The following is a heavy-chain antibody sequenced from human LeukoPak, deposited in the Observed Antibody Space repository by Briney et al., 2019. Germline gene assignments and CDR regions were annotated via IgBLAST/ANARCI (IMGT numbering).Heavy chain of an antibody. D-gene: IGHD3-22*01. V-gene: IGHV1-2*02. CDR2: INPNSGGT. CDR3: ARGAHYHDSSEGYDY. Sequence: ASVTVSCKASGYTFTVYYMHWVRQAPGQGLEWMGWINPNSGGTNYAQKFQGRVTMTRDTSISTAYMELSRLRSDDTAVYYCARGAHYHDSSEGYDYWGQGTLVAVSS. J-gene: IGHJ4*02. CDR1: GYTFTVYY.